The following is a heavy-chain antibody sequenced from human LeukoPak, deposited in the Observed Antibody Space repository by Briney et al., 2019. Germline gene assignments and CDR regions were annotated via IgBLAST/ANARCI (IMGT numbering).Heavy chain of an antibody. CDR1: GGSISSYY. Sequence: SETLSLTCTVSGGSISSYYWSWIRQPPGKGLEWIGYIYYSGSTNYNPSLKSRVTISVDTSKNQFSLKLSSVSAADTAVYYCARRATRGVKGAFDIWGQGTMVTVSS. CDR3: ARRATRGVKGAFDI. V-gene: IGHV4-59*01. D-gene: IGHD2-8*01. CDR2: IYYSGST. J-gene: IGHJ3*02.